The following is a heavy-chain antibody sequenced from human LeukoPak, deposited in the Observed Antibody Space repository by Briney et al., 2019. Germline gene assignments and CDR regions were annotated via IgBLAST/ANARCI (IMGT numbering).Heavy chain of an antibody. J-gene: IGHJ4*02. D-gene: IGHD2-21*01. CDR3: AEGGSYSDY. Sequence: GGSLRLSCAASGFSFTTHWMTWVRQAPGKGLEWVANIKEDGSQKHYVDSVKGRFTISRDNAKNSLYLQMDSLRAEGTAVYYCAEGGSYSDYWGQGTLVTVSS. CDR2: IKEDGSQK. CDR1: GFSFTTHW. V-gene: IGHV3-7*01.